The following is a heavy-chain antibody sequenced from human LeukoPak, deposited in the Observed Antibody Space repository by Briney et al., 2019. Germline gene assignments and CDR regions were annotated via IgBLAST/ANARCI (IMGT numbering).Heavy chain of an antibody. J-gene: IGHJ3*01. V-gene: IGHV3-48*02. CDR1: GFTFNTSN. CDR3: ARVETPTFYDAFDL. CDR2: ISSSGRTI. Sequence: SGGSLRLSCAASGFTFNTSNMNWVRQAPGKCLEWISYISSSGRTIYYADTVKGRFTMSRDNATDSLFLQMNSLRDEDTAVYYCARVETPTFYDAFDLWGQGTMVTVSS. D-gene: IGHD2/OR15-2a*01.